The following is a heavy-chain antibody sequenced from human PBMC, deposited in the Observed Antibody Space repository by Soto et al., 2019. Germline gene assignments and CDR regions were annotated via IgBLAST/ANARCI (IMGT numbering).Heavy chain of an antibody. CDR3: ARDGQLRYFEWLLSVGNYFDY. D-gene: IGHD3-9*01. J-gene: IGHJ4*02. Sequence: QVQLVESGGGVVQPGRSLRLSCAASGFTFSSYAMHWVRQAPGKGLEWVAVISYDGSNKYYADSVKGRFTISRDNSKNTLYLQMNSLRAEDTTVYYCARDGQLRYFEWLLSVGNYFDYWGQGTLVTVSS. V-gene: IGHV3-30-3*01. CDR1: GFTFSSYA. CDR2: ISYDGSNK.